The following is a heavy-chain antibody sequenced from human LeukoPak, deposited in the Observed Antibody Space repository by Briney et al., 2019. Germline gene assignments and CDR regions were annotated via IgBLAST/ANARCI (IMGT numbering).Heavy chain of an antibody. CDR1: GYTFTSYG. CDR3: ARRTLITGDDY. J-gene: IGHJ4*02. Sequence: ASVKVSCKASGYTFTSYGISWVRQAPGQGLEWMGWISAYNGNTKYAQTLQGRVTMTTDTSTSTAYMELRSLRSDDTAVYYCARRTLITGDDYWGQGTLVTVSS. CDR2: ISAYNGNT. D-gene: IGHD7-27*01. V-gene: IGHV1-18*01.